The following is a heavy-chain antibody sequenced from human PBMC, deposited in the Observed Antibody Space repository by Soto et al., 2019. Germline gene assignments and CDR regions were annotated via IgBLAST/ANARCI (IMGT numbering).Heavy chain of an antibody. CDR1: GFTFSSYW. CDR2: IKQDGSEK. J-gene: IGHJ4*02. V-gene: IGHV3-7*01. CDR3: AREDSSGLLGFDY. Sequence: PGGSLRLSCAASGFTFSSYWMSWVRQAPGKGLEWVANIKQDGSEKYYVDSVKGRFTISRDNAKNSLYLQMNSLRAEDTAVYYCAREDSSGLLGFDYWGQGTLVTVSS. D-gene: IGHD6-19*01.